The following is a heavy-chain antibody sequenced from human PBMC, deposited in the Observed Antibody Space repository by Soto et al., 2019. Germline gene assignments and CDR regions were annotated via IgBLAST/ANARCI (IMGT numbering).Heavy chain of an antibody. J-gene: IGHJ4*01. V-gene: IGHV3-15*07. CDR2: IKSKALGGTT. D-gene: IGHD3-22*01. CDR1: GFAFNNAW. CDR3: TTDSCSTMIEVRFDY. Sequence: GGSLRLSCAGSGFAFNNAWINWGRQAPGKGLEWVGRIKSKALGGTTDFAAPVRGRFAITRDDSRNMAYMQMNSLNTEDSAVYYCTTDSCSTMIEVRFDYWGHGTLVTVSS.